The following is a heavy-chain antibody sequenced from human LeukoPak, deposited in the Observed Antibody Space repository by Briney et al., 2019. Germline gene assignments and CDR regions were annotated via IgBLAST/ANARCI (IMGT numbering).Heavy chain of an antibody. CDR1: GFTFTTYW. CDR2: ISTSSSTI. J-gene: IGHJ6*02. CDR3: ARGYYYGMDV. V-gene: IGHV3-48*04. Sequence: GGSLRLSCTTSGFTFTTYWMSWVRQAPGKGLEWVSYISTSSSTIYYADSVKGRFTISRDNAKNSLYLQMNSLRAEDTAVYYCARGYYYGMDVWGQGTTVTVSS.